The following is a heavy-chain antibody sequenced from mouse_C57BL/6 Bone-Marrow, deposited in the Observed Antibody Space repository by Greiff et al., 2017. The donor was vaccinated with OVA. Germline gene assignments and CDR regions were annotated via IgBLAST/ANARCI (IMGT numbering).Heavy chain of an antibody. Sequence: LQESGAELVRPGASVTLSCKASGYTFTDYEMHWVKQTPVHGLEWIGAIDPETGGTAYNQKFKGKAILTADKSSSTAYMELRSLTSEDSAVYYCINYDYGYAMDYWGQGTSVTVSS. D-gene: IGHD2-4*01. V-gene: IGHV1-15*01. CDR2: IDPETGGT. CDR1: GYTFTDYE. J-gene: IGHJ4*01. CDR3: INYDYGYAMDY.